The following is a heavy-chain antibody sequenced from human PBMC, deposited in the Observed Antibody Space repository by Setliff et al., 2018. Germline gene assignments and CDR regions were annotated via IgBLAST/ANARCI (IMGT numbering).Heavy chain of an antibody. J-gene: IGHJ4*02. CDR2: IIPILGNT. V-gene: IGHV1-69*16. Sequence: SVKVSCKVSGYTLTELSMHWVRRAPGKGLEWMGGIIPILGNTNYAQKFQGRVTITTDESTSTAYMELSSLRSEDTAVYYCARSTGYSSRFDYWGQGTLVTVSS. D-gene: IGHD6-13*01. CDR1: GYTLTELS. CDR3: ARSTGYSSRFDY.